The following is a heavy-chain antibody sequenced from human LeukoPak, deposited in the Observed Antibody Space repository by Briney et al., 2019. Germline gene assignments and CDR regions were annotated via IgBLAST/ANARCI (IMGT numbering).Heavy chain of an antibody. Sequence: ASVKVSCKASGYTFSSYGISWVRQAPGQGLEWMGWISAYNGNTNYAQKLQGRGTMTTDTSTSTAYTELRSLRSDDTAVYYCARDPQVYGDFDNWFDPWGQGTLVTVSS. J-gene: IGHJ5*02. D-gene: IGHD4-17*01. CDR3: ARDPQVYGDFDNWFDP. CDR2: ISAYNGNT. CDR1: GYTFSSYG. V-gene: IGHV1-18*01.